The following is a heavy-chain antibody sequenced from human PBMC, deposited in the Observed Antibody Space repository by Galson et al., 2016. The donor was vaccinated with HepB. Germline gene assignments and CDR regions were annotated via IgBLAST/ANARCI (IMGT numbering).Heavy chain of an antibody. J-gene: IGHJ4*02. V-gene: IGHV3-33*01. D-gene: IGHD6-19*01. CDR2: IWYDGETK. Sequence: SLRLSCAASGFSFSLYGMHWVRQAPGKGLEWVALIWYDGETKYSADSVKGRFTNSRDNSDNTLYLHMNSLRAEDTAVYYCARARYSSSWFGDFDYWGQGTLVIVSS. CDR1: GFSFSLYG. CDR3: ARARYSSSWFGDFDY.